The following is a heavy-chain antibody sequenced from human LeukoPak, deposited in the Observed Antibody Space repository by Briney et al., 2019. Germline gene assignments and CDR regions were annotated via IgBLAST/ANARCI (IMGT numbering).Heavy chain of an antibody. D-gene: IGHD1-1*01. V-gene: IGHV4-39*01. CDR3: ARWRTDRTGIVS. CDR2: IYYSGSP. J-gene: IGHJ4*02. CDR1: GGSMSSNSNY. Sequence: SETLSLTCTVSGGSMSSNSNYWGWIRQPPGKGLGWIGSIYYSGSPYYNPSLKSRVTISVDTSKDQFSLKVISVTAADTAVYYCARWRTDRTGIVSWGQGTLVTVSS.